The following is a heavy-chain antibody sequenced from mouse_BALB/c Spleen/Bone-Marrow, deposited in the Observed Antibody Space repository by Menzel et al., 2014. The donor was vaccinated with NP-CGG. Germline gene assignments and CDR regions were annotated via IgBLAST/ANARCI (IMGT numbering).Heavy chain of an antibody. CDR2: IWSDGST. CDR3: ARYGNYAVDY. V-gene: IGHV2-6*02. D-gene: IGHD2-1*01. Sequence: QVQLKESGPGLVAPSQSLSITCTVSGFSLSSYGVHWVRQSPGKGLEWLVVIWSDGSTTYNSALKSRLSISKDNSKSQVFLKMNSLQTDDTAIYYCARYGNYAVDYWGQGTSVTVSS. CDR1: GFSLSSYG. J-gene: IGHJ4*01.